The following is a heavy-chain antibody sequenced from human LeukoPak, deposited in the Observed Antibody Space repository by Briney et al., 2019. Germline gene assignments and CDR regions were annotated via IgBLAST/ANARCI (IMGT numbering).Heavy chain of an antibody. CDR2: INSDGSDT. V-gene: IGHV3-74*01. J-gene: IGHJ4*02. CDR1: GLTFSNYW. Sequence: GGSLRLSCAASGLTFSNYWMHWVRQAPGKGLVWVSRINSDGSDTRYADSVRGRFTISRDNAKNTLYLQMNSLRVEDTAVYYCISSSPNFDYWGQGTLVTVSS. CDR3: ISSSPNFDY.